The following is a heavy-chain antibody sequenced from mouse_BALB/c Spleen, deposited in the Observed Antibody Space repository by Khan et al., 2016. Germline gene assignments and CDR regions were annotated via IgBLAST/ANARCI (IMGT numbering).Heavy chain of an antibody. CDR3: ARTYDYVSITWFAF. CDR1: GYTFTSYV. J-gene: IGHJ3*01. CDR2: INPYNEGT. Sequence: VQLQQSGPELVKPGASVKLSCKASGYTFTSYVMHWVKQKPGQGLEWIGDINPYNEGTKFNEKLKGKATLTSDKSSSTAYMELSSLTSEDSAVYYCARTYDYVSITWFAFLGQVTLVTVSA. V-gene: IGHV1S136*01. D-gene: IGHD1-1*01.